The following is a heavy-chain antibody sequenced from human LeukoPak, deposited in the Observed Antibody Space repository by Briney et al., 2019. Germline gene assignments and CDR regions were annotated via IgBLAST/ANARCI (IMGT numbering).Heavy chain of an antibody. V-gene: IGHV1-3*01. Sequence: ASVKVSCKASGCTFTSYAMHWVRQAPGQRLEWMGWINAGNGNTKYSQKFQGRVTITRDTSASTAYMELSSLRSEDTAVYYCARVLGLILSVLGYWGQGTLVTVSS. CDR2: INAGNGNT. CDR3: ARVLGLILSVLGY. CDR1: GCTFTSYA. D-gene: IGHD2-15*01. J-gene: IGHJ4*02.